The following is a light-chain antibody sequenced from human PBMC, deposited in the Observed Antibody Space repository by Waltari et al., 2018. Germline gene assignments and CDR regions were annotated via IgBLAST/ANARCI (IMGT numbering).Light chain of an antibody. CDR2: GAS. J-gene: IGKJ1*01. Sequence: EILMTQSPAPLSVSPGESATLSCRASQSVSSNLAWYQQKPGQAPRLLIYGASTRATGIPARFSGSGSGTEFTLTISSLESEDFAVYYCQQYKNWPRTFGQGTKVEIK. CDR3: QQYKNWPRT. CDR1: QSVSSN. V-gene: IGKV3-15*01.